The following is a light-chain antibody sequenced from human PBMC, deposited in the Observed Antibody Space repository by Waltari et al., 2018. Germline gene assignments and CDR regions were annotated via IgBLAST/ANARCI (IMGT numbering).Light chain of an antibody. CDR2: YKSDSDT. Sequence: QAVLTQPSSLSASPGASASLTCTLRSGINVGTYRIYWYQQKPGSPPQYRLRYKSDSDTPRCSGVPGRFSGSKDASANAGILLISGLQSEDEADYYCMIWHSSAWVFGGVTKLTVL. CDR1: SGINVGTYR. J-gene: IGLJ3*02. V-gene: IGLV5-45*03. CDR3: MIWHSSAWV.